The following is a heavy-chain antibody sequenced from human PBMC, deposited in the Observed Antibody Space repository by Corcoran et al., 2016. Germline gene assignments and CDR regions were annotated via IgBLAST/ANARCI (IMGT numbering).Heavy chain of an antibody. CDR2: IIPIVGTA. J-gene: IGHJ6*02. Sequence: QVQLVQSGAEAKKPGSSVKVSCKASGGTFSSYAISRVRQAPGQGLEWLGGIIPIVGTANYAQKFQGRVTITADESTSTAYMELSSLSSADTAVDCCARESARGSDGRYYYYYYGMDGWGQGTTVTGSS. V-gene: IGHV1-69*01. CDR1: GGTFSSYA. CDR3: ARESARGSDGRYYYYYYGMDG. D-gene: IGHD6-25*01.